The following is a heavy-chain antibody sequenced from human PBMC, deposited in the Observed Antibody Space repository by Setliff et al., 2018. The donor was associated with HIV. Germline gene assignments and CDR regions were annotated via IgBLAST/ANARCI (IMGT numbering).Heavy chain of an antibody. J-gene: IGHJ4*02. CDR2: IIPIFGTA. D-gene: IGHD3-22*01. CDR1: GVTFSRYT. Sequence: SVKVSCKASGVTFSRYTITWVRQAPGQGLEWMGGIIPIFGTANYAQKFQGRVTITTDESTSTAYMELSSLRSEDTAVYYCASHEVDDSSGYYEGWYFDYWGQGTLVTVSS. CDR3: ASHEVDDSSGYYEGWYFDY. V-gene: IGHV1-69*05.